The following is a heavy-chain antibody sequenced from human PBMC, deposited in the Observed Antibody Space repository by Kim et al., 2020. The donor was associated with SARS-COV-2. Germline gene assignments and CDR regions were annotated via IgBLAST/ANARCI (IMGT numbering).Heavy chain of an antibody. D-gene: IGHD2-2*03. J-gene: IGHJ6*02. CDR3: AKDLGYCSSTSCYPPYGMDV. CDR1: GFTFSSFA. Sequence: GSLRLSCAASGFTFSSFAMSWVRQAPGKGLEWVSAISDSGGSTYYADSVKGRFTISRDNSKNTLYLQMNSLRAEDTAVYYCAKDLGYCSSTSCYPPYGMDVWGQGTTVTVSS. V-gene: IGHV3-23*01. CDR2: ISDSGGST.